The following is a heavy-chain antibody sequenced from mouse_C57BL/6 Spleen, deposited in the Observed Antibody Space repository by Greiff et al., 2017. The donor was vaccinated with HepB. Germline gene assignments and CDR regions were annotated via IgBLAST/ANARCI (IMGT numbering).Heavy chain of an antibody. J-gene: IGHJ2*01. V-gene: IGHV3-6*01. Sequence: VQLKESGPGLVKPSQSLSLTCSVTGYSITSGYYWNWIRQFPGNKLEWMGYISYDGSNNYNPSLKNRISITRDTSKNQFFLKLNSVTTEDTATYYCARDRTGYWGQGTTLTVSS. CDR2: ISYDGSN. CDR3: ARDRTGY. CDR1: GYSITSGYY.